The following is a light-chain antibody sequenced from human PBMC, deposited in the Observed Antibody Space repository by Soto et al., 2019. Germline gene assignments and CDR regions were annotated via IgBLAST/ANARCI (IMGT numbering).Light chain of an antibody. CDR1: QSVSSN. CDR3: QQYNNWRT. V-gene: IGKV3-15*01. CDR2: GAS. J-gene: IGKJ1*01. Sequence: EIVMTQSPSTLSVSPGERSTLPCRASQSVSSNLAWYQQKPGQAPRILIYGASTRATGIPARFSGSGSGTEFTLTISSLQSEDFAVYYCQQYNNWRTFGQGTKVDIK.